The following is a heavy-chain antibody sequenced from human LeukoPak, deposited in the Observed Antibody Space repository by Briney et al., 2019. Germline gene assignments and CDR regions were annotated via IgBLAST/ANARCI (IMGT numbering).Heavy chain of an antibody. CDR1: GFTFSSYA. D-gene: IGHD2-21*01. CDR3: ARYCGGDCYGMDV. V-gene: IGHV3-7*01. Sequence: GGSLRLSCAASGFTFSSYAMHWVRQAPGKGLEWVANIKQDGSEKDYVDSVKGRFTISRDNAKNSLYLQMNSLRAEDTAVYYCARYCGGDCYGMDVWGQGTTVTVSS. CDR2: IKQDGSEK. J-gene: IGHJ6*02.